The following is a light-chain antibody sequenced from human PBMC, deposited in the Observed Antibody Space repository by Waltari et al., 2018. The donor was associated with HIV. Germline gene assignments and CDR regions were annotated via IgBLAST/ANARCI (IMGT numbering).Light chain of an antibody. V-gene: IGKV4-1*01. J-gene: IGKJ1*01. CDR1: QTIFYSSKNKNY. CDR2: WAS. CDR3: QQYYSNPPT. Sequence: DIVMTQSPDSLALSLGEGATINCKSSQTIFYSSKNKNYLAWYQQRPGQTPKLLIYWASNRDSGVPDRFSCRGSGTDFTLTLSNLQSEDVAIYFCQQYYSNPPTFGQGTKVEVK.